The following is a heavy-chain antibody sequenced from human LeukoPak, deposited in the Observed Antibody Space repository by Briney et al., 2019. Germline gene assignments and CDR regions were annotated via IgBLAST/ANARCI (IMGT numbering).Heavy chain of an antibody. CDR2: IWSDATNQ. D-gene: IGHD4-11*01. V-gene: IGHV3-33*01. CDR1: GFPFSHYR. J-gene: IGHJ5*02. Sequence: GGSQRLPCRVSGFPFSHYRMLWVRQAPGKGLEWVAVIWSDATNQYYADSVKGRFTISRDTFKKTMSLQMNSLRAEDTAVYYCARYAQRGFDYSNSLEHWGQGSLVTVSS. CDR3: ARYAQRGFDYSNSLEH.